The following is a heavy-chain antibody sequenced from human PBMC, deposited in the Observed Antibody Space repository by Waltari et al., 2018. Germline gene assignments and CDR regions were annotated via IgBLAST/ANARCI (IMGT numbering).Heavy chain of an antibody. CDR3: ARDSQVVVPGLNWFDP. CDR2: IYYSVTT. CDR1: GGSISSSSYY. J-gene: IGHJ5*02. D-gene: IGHD2-2*01. Sequence: QLQLQESGPGLVKPSETLSLTCTVSGGSISSSSYYWGWIRQPPGKGLEWIGSIYYSVTTYYNPSLKSRVTISVDTSKNQFSLKLSSVTAADTAVYYCARDSQVVVPGLNWFDPWGQGTLVTVSS. V-gene: IGHV4-39*07.